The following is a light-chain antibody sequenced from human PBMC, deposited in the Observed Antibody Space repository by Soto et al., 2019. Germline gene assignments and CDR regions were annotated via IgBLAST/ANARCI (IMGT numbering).Light chain of an antibody. V-gene: IGKV3-11*01. CDR2: DAS. CDR3: QQWRT. Sequence: EIVMTQSPATLPVSPGERATLSCRASQSVSSNLAWYQQKPGQAPRFLIYDASNRATGIPARFSGSGSGTDFTLTISSLEPEDFAVYYCQQWRTFGPGTKVDIK. J-gene: IGKJ3*01. CDR1: QSVSSN.